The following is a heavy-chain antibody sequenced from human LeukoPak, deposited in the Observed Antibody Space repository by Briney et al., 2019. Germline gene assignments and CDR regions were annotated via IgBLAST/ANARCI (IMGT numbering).Heavy chain of an antibody. CDR1: GGSISSGGYY. CDR2: TYYSGST. J-gene: IGHJ3*02. V-gene: IGHV4-31*03. Sequence: SETLSLTCTVSGGSISSGGYYWSWIRQHPGKGLEWIGYTYYSGSTYYNPSLKSRVTISVDTSKNQFSLKLSSVTAADTAVYYCARAPAEAAFDIWGQGTMVTVSS. CDR3: ARAPAEAAFDI.